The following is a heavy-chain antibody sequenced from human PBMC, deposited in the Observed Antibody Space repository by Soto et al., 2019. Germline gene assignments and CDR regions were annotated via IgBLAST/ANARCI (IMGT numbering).Heavy chain of an antibody. D-gene: IGHD1-1*01. CDR2: ISGSGGST. J-gene: IGHJ6*02. Sequence: LRLSCAASGFTFSSYAMSWVRQAPGKGLEWVSAISGSGGSTYYADSVKGRFTISRDNSKNTLYLQMNGLRAEDTAVYYCAKDSKRKAYYYYGMDVWGQGTTVTVSS. V-gene: IGHV3-23*01. CDR3: AKDSKRKAYYYYGMDV. CDR1: GFTFSSYA.